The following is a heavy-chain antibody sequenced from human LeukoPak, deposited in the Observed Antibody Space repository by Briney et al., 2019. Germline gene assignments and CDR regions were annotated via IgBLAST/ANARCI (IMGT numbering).Heavy chain of an antibody. CDR1: GYTFTSYG. J-gene: IGHJ4*02. D-gene: IGHD6-6*01. CDR3: AITREEYSSSSEV. Sequence: ASVKVSCKASGYTFTSYGISWVRQAPGQGLEWMGWISAYNGNTNYAQKLQGRVTMTTDTSTSTAYTELRSLRSDDTAVYYCAITREEYSSSSEVWGQGTLVTVSS. CDR2: ISAYNGNT. V-gene: IGHV1-18*01.